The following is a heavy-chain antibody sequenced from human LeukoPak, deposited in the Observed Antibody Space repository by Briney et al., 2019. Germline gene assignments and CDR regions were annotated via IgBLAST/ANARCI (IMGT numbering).Heavy chain of an antibody. V-gene: IGHV3-74*01. CDR3: AGQYSGYDRRTDQFDY. D-gene: IGHD5-12*01. CDR1: GFTFSSYW. CDR2: INSDGSST. J-gene: IGHJ4*02. Sequence: PGGSLRLSCAASGFTFSSYWMHWVRQGPGKGLVWVSRINSDGSSTSYADSVKGRFTISRDNAKKTLYLQMNSLRAEDTAVYYCAGQYSGYDRRTDQFDYWGQGTLVTVSS.